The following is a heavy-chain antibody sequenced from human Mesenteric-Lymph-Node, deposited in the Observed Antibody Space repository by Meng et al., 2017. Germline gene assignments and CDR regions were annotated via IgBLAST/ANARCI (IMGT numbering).Heavy chain of an antibody. CDR1: GYTFTGYY. Sequence: ASVKVSCKASGYTFTGYYIHWVRQAPGQGLEWMGRINPNSGGTNYAQNFQGWVTMTSDTSISTAYMELGRLRSDDTAVYYCARAGGLTYFDYWGQGTLVTVSS. V-gene: IGHV1-2*04. CDR2: INPNSGGT. D-gene: IGHD3-16*01. CDR3: ARAGGLTYFDY. J-gene: IGHJ4*02.